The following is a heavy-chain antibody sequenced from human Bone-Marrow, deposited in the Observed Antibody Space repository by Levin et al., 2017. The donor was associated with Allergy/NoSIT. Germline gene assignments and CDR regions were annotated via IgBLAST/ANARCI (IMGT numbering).Heavy chain of an antibody. CDR3: ANGGSGWDYLQH. V-gene: IGHV3-43*01. D-gene: IGHD6-19*01. Sequence: GGSLRLSCAGSGFMFDDYTMHWVRQAPGKGLEWVALITRDGRDTYYADSMKGRFTISRDNTNNSLSLQMNSLTTDDTALYFCANGGSGWDYLQHWGQGTMVIVSS. CDR1: GFMFDDYT. CDR2: ITRDGRDT. J-gene: IGHJ1*01.